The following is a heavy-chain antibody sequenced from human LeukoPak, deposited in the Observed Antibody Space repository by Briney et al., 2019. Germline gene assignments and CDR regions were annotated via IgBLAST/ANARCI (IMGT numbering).Heavy chain of an antibody. CDR1: GFTFSSYD. J-gene: IGHJ6*03. CDR3: AKGYGWEASYYCHYMDG. D-gene: IGHD1-26*01. Sequence: GGSLSLSCTASGFTFSSYDMQWVRHAPGEGVEGVVDISYDGSKKYYADSVKGRFTLSRDNSKTTLYLQMNSLRAEDTALYYCAKGYGWEASYYCHYMDGWGKGTMVTISS. CDR2: ISYDGSKK. V-gene: IGHV3-30*18.